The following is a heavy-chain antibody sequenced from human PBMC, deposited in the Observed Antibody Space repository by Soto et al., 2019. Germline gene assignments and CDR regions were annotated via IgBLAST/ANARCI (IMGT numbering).Heavy chain of an antibody. CDR1: GFTFSNYA. J-gene: IGHJ4*02. Sequence: GGSLRLSCAASGFTFSNYAMSWVRQAPGKGLEWVSSITGSGDYTYYADSVKGRFTISRDNSKNTLYLQMNSLRAEDTAVYYCAKARYYDSTGYLYYFDYWGQGTLVTDSS. V-gene: IGHV3-23*01. CDR3: AKARYYDSTGYLYYFDY. D-gene: IGHD3-22*01. CDR2: ITGSGDYT.